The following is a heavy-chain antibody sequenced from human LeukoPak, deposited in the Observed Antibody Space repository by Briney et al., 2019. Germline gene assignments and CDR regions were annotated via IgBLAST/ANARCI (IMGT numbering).Heavy chain of an antibody. Sequence: GGSLRLSCAASGFTFSSYSMNWVRQAPGEGLEWVSSISSSSSYIYYADPVKGRFTISRDNSKNTLYLQMNSLRAEDTAVYYCAKGDDYRNYYYYGMDVWGQGTTVTVSS. V-gene: IGHV3-21*01. CDR2: ISSSSSYI. J-gene: IGHJ6*02. CDR1: GFTFSSYS. CDR3: AKGDDYRNYYYYGMDV. D-gene: IGHD4-11*01.